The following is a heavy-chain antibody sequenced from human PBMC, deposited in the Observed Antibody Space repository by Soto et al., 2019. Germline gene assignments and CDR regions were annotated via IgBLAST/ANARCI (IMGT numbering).Heavy chain of an antibody. J-gene: IGHJ4*02. CDR1: GFTFSSYG. Sequence: QVQLVESGGGVVQPGRSLRLSCAASGFTFSSYGMHWVRQAPGKGLEWVAVISYDGSNKYYADSVKGRFTISRDNSKNTLYLQRNSLRAEDTAVYYCAKTAHWFGEHDYWGQGTLVTVSS. CDR3: AKTAHWFGEHDY. V-gene: IGHV3-30*18. CDR2: ISYDGSNK. D-gene: IGHD3-10*01.